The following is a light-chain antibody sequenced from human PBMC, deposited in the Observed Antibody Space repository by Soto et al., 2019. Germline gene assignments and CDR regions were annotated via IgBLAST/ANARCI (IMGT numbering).Light chain of an antibody. J-gene: IGLJ2*01. CDR3: ATWDDSLSGRV. Sequence: QSVLTQPPSASGAPGQRVTISCSGSSSNIGSHTVNWYQQLPGTAPKLLIYTNNQRPSGVPDRFSGSKSGTSASLDISGLQSEDEADYYCATWDDSLSGRVFGGGTKLTVL. CDR2: TNN. CDR1: SSNIGSHT. V-gene: IGLV1-44*01.